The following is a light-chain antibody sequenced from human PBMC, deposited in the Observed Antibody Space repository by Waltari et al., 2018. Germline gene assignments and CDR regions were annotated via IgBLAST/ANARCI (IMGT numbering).Light chain of an antibody. CDR2: DAS. V-gene: IGKV3-20*01. CDR3: QQYGSSRGA. J-gene: IGKJ1*01. Sequence: EIVLMQSPGTLSLSPGERATLSCRASQSLSSSYLAWYQQKPGQAPRLLIYDASSRATGIPDRFSGSGSGTDFTLTISRLEPEDFAVYYCQQYGSSRGAFGQGTKVEI. CDR1: QSLSSSY.